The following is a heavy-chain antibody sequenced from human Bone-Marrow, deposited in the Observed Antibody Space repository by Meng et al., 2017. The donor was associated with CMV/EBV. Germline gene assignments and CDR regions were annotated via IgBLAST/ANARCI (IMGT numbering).Heavy chain of an antibody. CDR2: ISAYNGNT. CDR1: GYTFTSYG. J-gene: IGHJ4*02. Sequence: ASVKVSCKASGYTFTSYGISWVRQAPGQGLEWMGWISAYNGNTNYAQKLQGRVTMTTDTSTSTAYMELSRLRSDDTAVYYCARLDIYDSSGYNGYWGQGTLVTVSS. D-gene: IGHD3-22*01. V-gene: IGHV1-18*01. CDR3: ARLDIYDSSGYNGY.